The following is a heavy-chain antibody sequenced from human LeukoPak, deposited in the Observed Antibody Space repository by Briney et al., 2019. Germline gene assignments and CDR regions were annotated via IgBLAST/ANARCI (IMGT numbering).Heavy chain of an antibody. CDR3: AKVGFGELSPWYFDY. Sequence: PGGSLRLSCAASGFIFDDYAMHWVRQAPGKGLEWVSGISWNSGSIGYADSVKGRFTISRDNAKNFLYLQMNSLRTEDTALYYCAKVGFGELSPWYFDYWGQGTLVTVSS. J-gene: IGHJ4*02. CDR1: GFIFDDYA. CDR2: ISWNSGSI. D-gene: IGHD3-10*01. V-gene: IGHV3-9*01.